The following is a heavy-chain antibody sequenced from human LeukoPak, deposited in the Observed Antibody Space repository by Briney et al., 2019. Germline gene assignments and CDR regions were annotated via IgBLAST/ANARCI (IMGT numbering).Heavy chain of an antibody. CDR2: INPNSGGT. CDR3: ARGPLSRGYYYYYMDV. V-gene: IGHV1-2*02. J-gene: IGHJ6*03. CDR1: RYTFTGYY. Sequence: ASVKVSCKASRYTFTGYYMHWVRQAPGQGLEWMGWINPNSGGTNYAQKFQGRVTMTRNTSISTAYMELSSLRSEDTAVYYCARGPLSRGYYYYYMDVWGKGTTVTISS.